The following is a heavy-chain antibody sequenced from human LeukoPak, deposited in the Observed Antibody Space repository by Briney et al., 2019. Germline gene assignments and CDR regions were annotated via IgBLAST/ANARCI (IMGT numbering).Heavy chain of an antibody. CDR2: ISGSGDTT. V-gene: IGHV3-23*01. D-gene: IGHD3-3*01. Sequence: GGSLRLSCTASGFTFRSDAMNWVRQAPGKGLEWVSGISGSGDTTFYTDSVKGRFTISRDNSKNTLYLQMNSLRIEDTAVYYCAILYYDFWSGYYRGDAFDIWGQGTMVTVSS. CDR3: AILYYDFWSGYYRGDAFDI. CDR1: GFTFRSDA. J-gene: IGHJ3*02.